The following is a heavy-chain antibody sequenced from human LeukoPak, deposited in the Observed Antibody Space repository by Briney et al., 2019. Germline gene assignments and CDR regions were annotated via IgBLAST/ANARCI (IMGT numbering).Heavy chain of an antibody. J-gene: IGHJ4*02. V-gene: IGHV3-7*01. D-gene: IGHD6-6*01. CDR1: RFTFSSYW. CDR2: IKLDGGEK. Sequence: PGGSLRLSCAASRFTFSSYWMSWVRQAPGKGLEWVANIKLDGGEKYYVDSVKGRFTISRDSAKNSLSLQMDSLRDEDTAVYYCARGYRSSSVAYSFDYWGQGTLVTVSS. CDR3: ARGYRSSSVAYSFDY.